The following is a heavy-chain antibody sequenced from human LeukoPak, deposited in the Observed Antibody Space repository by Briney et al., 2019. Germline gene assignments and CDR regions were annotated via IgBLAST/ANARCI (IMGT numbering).Heavy chain of an antibody. V-gene: IGHV1-18*01. D-gene: IGHD1-14*01. CDR1: GYTFTSYG. J-gene: IGHJ4*02. CDR3: ARKRPDGFDDY. Sequence: ASVKVSCKASGYTFTSYGISWVRRAPGQGLEWMGWISAYNGNTNYAQKLQGRVTMTTDTSTSTAYMELRSPRSDDTAVYYCARKRPDGFDDYWGQGTLVTVSS. CDR2: ISAYNGNT.